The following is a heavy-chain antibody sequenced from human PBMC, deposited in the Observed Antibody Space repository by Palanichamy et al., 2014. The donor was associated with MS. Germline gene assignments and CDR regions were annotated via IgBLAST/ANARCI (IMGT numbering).Heavy chain of an antibody. J-gene: IGHJ3*01. V-gene: IGHV3-66*01. CDR3: ARAPSPLYGGSPLFAFDV. D-gene: IGHD2/OR15-2a*01. CDR2: IYSGGSS. Sequence: EVQLVESGGDLVQPGGSLRLSCAASRITISSNYMNWVRQAPGKGLEWVSVIYSGGSSCYADPVKGRFTISRDNSKNTLYLQMNSLRVEDTAVYYCARAPSPLYGGSPLFAFDVWGQGTVVIVSS. CDR1: RITISSNY.